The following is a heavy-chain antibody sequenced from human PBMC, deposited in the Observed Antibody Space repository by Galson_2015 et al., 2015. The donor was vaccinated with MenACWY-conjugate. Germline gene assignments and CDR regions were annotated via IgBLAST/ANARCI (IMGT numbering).Heavy chain of an antibody. CDR3: AKGPLYDSSGSDSDYFDY. J-gene: IGHJ4*01. Sequence: SLRLSCAASGFTFNNYWMSWVRQAPGKGLEWVANIKKDGSQKNYVDSVKGRFTISRDNAKNSLYLQMNSLKAEDTAVYYCAKGPLYDSSGSDSDYFDYWGQGTLVTVSS. D-gene: IGHD3-22*01. CDR2: IKKDGSQK. V-gene: IGHV3-7*03. CDR1: GFTFNNYW.